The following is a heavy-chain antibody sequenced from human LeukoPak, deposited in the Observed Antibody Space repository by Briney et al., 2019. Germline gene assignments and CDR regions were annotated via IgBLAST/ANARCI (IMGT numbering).Heavy chain of an antibody. CDR1: GFTFSSYE. V-gene: IGHV3-48*03. J-gene: IGHJ4*02. D-gene: IGHD7-27*01. CDR2: ISTSITIT. CDR3: ARVGATNWAYYFDY. Sequence: GGSLRLSCAASGFTFSSYEMNWVRQAPGKGLEWISYISTSITITSYADSVKGRFTISRNNAKNSLYLQLNSLRDEDTAVYYCARVGATNWAYYFDYWGQGTLVTVSS.